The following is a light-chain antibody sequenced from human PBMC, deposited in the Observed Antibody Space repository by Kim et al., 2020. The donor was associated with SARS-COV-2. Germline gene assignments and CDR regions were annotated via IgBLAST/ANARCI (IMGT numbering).Light chain of an antibody. CDR3: QQYNSYSPWT. J-gene: IGKJ1*01. Sequence: DIQMTQSPSTLSASVGDRVTITCRASQSISSWLAWYQQKPGKAPKLLIYKASSLESGVPSRFSGSGSGTEFTLIISSLQPDDFATYYCQQYNSYSPWTFGQGTKVDIK. CDR1: QSISSW. CDR2: KAS. V-gene: IGKV1-5*03.